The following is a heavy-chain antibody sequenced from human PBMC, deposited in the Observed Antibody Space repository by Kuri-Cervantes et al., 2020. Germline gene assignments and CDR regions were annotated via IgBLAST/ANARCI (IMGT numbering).Heavy chain of an antibody. CDR1: GDIVSSNSAA. Sequence: SETLSLTCALSGDIVSSNSAAWTWIRQAPSRGREWLGRAYYRAKWYNDYAVSVKSRITINPDTTKNQFSQQLNSMTPEDTAVYYCARDRRWSYSYGMDVWGQGTPVTVSS. J-gene: IGHJ6*02. V-gene: IGHV6-1*01. CDR2: AYYRAKWYN. CDR3: ARDRRWSYSYGMDV. D-gene: IGHD4-23*01.